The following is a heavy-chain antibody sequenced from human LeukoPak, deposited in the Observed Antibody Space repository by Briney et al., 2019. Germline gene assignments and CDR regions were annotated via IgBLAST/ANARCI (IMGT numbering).Heavy chain of an antibody. J-gene: IGHJ4*02. Sequence: SETLSLTCTVSGGSISSSSYYWGWIRQPPGKGLEWIGSIYYSGSTYYNPSLKSRVTISVDTSKNQFSLKLSSVTAADTAVYYWARQDFWTFDYWGQGTLVTVSS. V-gene: IGHV4-39*01. CDR3: ARQDFWTFDY. D-gene: IGHD1-1*01. CDR2: IYYSGST. CDR1: GGSISSSSYY.